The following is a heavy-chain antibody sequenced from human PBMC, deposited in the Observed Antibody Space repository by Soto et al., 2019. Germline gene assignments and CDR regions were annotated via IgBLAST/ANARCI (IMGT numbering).Heavy chain of an antibody. V-gene: IGHV1-2*02. CDR1: GYTFTGYY. D-gene: IGHD4-17*01. CDR3: ARDPSTTVTNWFDP. CDR2: INPNSGGT. J-gene: IGHJ5*02. Sequence: VKVSCKASGYTFTGYYMHWVRQAPGQGLEWMGWINPNSGGTNYAQKFQGRVTMTRDTSISTAYMELSRLRSDDTAVYCCARDPSTTVTNWFDPWGQGTLVTVSS.